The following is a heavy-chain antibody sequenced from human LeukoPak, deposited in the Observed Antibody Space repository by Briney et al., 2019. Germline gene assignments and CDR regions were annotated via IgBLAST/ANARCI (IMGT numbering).Heavy chain of an antibody. CDR1: GGSFSGYY. J-gene: IGHJ4*02. Sequence: PSETLSLTCAVYGGSFSGYYWSWIRQPPGKGLEWIGEINHSGSTNYNPSLKSRVTISVDTSKNQFSLKLSSVTAADTAVYYCARADSSGYYYCFDYWGQGTLVTVSS. V-gene: IGHV4-34*01. D-gene: IGHD3-22*01. CDR2: INHSGST. CDR3: ARADSSGYYYCFDY.